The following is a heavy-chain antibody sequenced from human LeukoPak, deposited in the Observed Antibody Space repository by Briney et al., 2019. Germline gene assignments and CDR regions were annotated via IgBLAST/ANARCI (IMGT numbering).Heavy chain of an antibody. V-gene: IGHV3-15*01. CDR2: IKSKTAGETT. CDR3: TTNNWFDP. Sequence: GALLRLCSADSGFTFSNDWMSCVRQAPGEGQEWSDRIKSKTAGETTDYAAPVKGRFTISRDDSKNTLYLQMNSLKTEDTAVYYCTTNNWFDPWGQGTLVTVSS. CDR1: GFTFSNDW. J-gene: IGHJ5*02.